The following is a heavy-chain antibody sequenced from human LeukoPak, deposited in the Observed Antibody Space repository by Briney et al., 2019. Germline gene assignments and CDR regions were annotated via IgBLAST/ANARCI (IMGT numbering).Heavy chain of an antibody. CDR3: AKDRDSSGSEYYFDY. CDR1: GFTFSSYG. V-gene: IGHV3-30*18. CDR2: ISYDGSNK. J-gene: IGHJ4*02. D-gene: IGHD6-19*01. Sequence: GGSLRLSCAASGFTFSSYGMHWVRQAPGKGLEWVAVISYDGSNKYYADSVKSRFTISRDNSKNTLYLQMNSLRAEDTAVYYCAKDRDSSGSEYYFDYWGQGTLVTVSS.